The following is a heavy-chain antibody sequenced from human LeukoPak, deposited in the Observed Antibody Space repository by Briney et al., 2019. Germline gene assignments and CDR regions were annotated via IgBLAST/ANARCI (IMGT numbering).Heavy chain of an antibody. Sequence: GGSLRLSCAASGFTFSSYSMNWVRQAPGKGLEWVSSISSSSSYIYYADSVKGRFTISRNNAKNSLYLQMNSLRAEDTAVYYCARQTYYDSSGYYSPYWGQGTLVTVSS. J-gene: IGHJ4*02. CDR1: GFTFSSYS. D-gene: IGHD3-22*01. V-gene: IGHV3-21*01. CDR3: ARQTYYDSSGYYSPY. CDR2: ISSSSSYI.